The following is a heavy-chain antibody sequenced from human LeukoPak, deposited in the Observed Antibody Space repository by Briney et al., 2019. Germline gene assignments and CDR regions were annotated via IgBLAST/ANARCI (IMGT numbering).Heavy chain of an antibody. CDR3: ARASGFLDIVATPTNY. CDR2: SAYNGNT. V-gene: IGHV1-18*01. J-gene: IGHJ4*02. D-gene: IGHD5-12*01. Sequence: SAYNGNTNYAQKLQGRVTMTTDTSTSTAYMELRSLRSDDTAVYYCARASGFLDIVATPTNYWGQGTLVTVSS.